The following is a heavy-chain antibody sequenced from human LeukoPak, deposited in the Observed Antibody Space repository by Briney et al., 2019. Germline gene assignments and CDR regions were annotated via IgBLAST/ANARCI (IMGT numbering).Heavy chain of an antibody. CDR2: IYYSGST. J-gene: IGHJ6*02. CDR3: AREAVTTNYYYGMDV. D-gene: IGHD4-11*01. V-gene: IGHV4-59*01. CDR1: GGSISSYY. Sequence: SETLSLTCTVSGGSISSYYWSWIRQPPGKGLEWIGYIYYSGSTNYNPSLKSRVTISVDTSKNQFSLKLSSVTAADTAVYYCAREAVTTNYYYGMDVWGQGTTVTVSS.